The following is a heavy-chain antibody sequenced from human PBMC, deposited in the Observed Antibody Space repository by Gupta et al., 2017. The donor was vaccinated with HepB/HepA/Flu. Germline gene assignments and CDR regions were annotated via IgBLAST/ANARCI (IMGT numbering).Heavy chain of an antibody. CDR1: GFTFAASG. Sequence: EVQLVESGGVVVRPGGSLRLSCPASGFTFAASGMSWVRQAPGTGLEWVSGINWKGGSTGDADSVKGRFTIARDNAKNSLYLQMNSLRAEDTALYYCASGPVRYYYYYMDVWGKGTTVTVAS. J-gene: IGHJ6*03. CDR3: ASGPVRYYYYYMDV. CDR2: INWKGGST. V-gene: IGHV3-20*04.